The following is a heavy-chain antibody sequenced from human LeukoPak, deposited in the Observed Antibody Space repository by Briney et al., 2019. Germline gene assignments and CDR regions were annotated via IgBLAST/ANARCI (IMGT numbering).Heavy chain of an antibody. CDR1: GFTFSSYA. J-gene: IGHJ3*02. V-gene: IGHV3-30-3*01. CDR2: ISYDGSNK. CDR3: ARNDYSNPDAFDI. D-gene: IGHD4-11*01. Sequence: PGGSLRLSCAASGFTFSSYAMHWVRQAPGKGLEWVAVISYDGSNKYYADSVKGRFTISRDNSKNTLYLQMNSLRAEDTAVYYCARNDYSNPDAFDIWGQGTMVTVSS.